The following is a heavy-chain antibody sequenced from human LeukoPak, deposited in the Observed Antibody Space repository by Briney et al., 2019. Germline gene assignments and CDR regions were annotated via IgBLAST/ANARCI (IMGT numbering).Heavy chain of an antibody. CDR1: GGTFNTYA. CDR2: IIPIFGTA. D-gene: IGHD1-26*01. V-gene: IGHV1-69*13. CDR3: DIVGTTHY. J-gene: IGHJ4*02. Sequence: APVKVSCKASGGTFNTYAISWVRQAPGQGLEWMGGIIPIFGTANYAQKFQGRVTITADESTSTAYMELSSLRSEDTAVYYCDIVGTTHYWGQGTLVTVSS.